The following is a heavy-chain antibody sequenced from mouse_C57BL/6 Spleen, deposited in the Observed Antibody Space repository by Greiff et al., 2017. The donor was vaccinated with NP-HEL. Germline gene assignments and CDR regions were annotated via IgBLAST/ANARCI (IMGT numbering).Heavy chain of an antibody. CDR3: ARANYYGSSYVSD. J-gene: IGHJ2*01. CDR2: INPSTGGT. V-gene: IGHV1-42*01. CDR1: GYSFTGYY. D-gene: IGHD1-1*01. Sequence: DVKLVESGPELVKPGASVKISCKASGYSFTGYYMNWVKQSPEKSLEWIGEINPSTGGTTYNQKFKAKATLTVDKSSSTAYMQLKSLTSEDSAVYYCARANYYGSSYVSDWGQGTTLTVSS.